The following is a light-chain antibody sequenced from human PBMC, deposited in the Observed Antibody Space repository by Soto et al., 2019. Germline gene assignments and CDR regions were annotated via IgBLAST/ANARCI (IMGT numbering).Light chain of an antibody. Sequence: EIVLTQSPATLSASPGERATLSCRASQNVGVRLAWYQHKPGQAPRLLIFDASIRVPTTPARFSGSVSGTEFTLTISSLESEDFAVYFCQQYGDRPRTFGQGTKVDIK. J-gene: IGKJ1*01. CDR1: QNVGVR. CDR3: QQYGDRPRT. V-gene: IGKV3-15*01. CDR2: DAS.